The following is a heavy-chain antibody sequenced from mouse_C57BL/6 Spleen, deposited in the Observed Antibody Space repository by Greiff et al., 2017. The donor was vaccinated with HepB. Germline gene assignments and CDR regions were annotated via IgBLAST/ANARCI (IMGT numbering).Heavy chain of an antibody. D-gene: IGHD1-1*01. J-gene: IGHJ2*01. Sequence: QVQLQQPGAELVRPGTSVKLSCKASGYTFTSYWMHWVKQRPGQGLEWIGVIDPSDSYTNYNQKFKGKATLTVDTSSSTAYMQLSSLTSEDSAVYYCARYYYYGSRGDYWGQGTTLTVSS. CDR3: ARYYYYGSRGDY. V-gene: IGHV1-59*01. CDR2: IDPSDSYT. CDR1: GYTFTSYW.